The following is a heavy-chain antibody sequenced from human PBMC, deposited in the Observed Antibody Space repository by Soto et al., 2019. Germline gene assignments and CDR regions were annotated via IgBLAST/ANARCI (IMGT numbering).Heavy chain of an antibody. J-gene: IGHJ5*02. CDR1: GGSISSYY. V-gene: IGHV4-59*01. D-gene: IGHD5-12*01. Sequence: SETLSLTCTVSGGSISSYYWSWIRQPPGKGLEWIGYIYYSGSTNYNPSLKSRVTISVDTSKNQFSLKLSSVTAADTAVYYCARGRDGYNPYNWFDPWGQGTLVTVSS. CDR2: IYYSGST. CDR3: ARGRDGYNPYNWFDP.